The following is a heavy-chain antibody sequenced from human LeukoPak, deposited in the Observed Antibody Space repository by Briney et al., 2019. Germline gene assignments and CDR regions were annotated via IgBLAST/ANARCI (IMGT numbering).Heavy chain of an antibody. Sequence: ASETLSLTCAVYGGSFSGYYWSWIRQPPGKGLGWIGEINHSGSTNYNPSLKSRVTISVDKSKNQFSPKLSSVTAADTAVYYCARDSSGWYHWFDPWGQGTLVTVSS. J-gene: IGHJ5*02. CDR2: INHSGST. CDR1: GGSFSGYY. V-gene: IGHV4-34*01. D-gene: IGHD6-19*01. CDR3: ARDSSGWYHWFDP.